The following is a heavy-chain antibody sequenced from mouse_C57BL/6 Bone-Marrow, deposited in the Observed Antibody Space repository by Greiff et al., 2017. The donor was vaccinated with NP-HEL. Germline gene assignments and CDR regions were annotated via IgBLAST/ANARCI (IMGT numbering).Heavy chain of an antibody. Sequence: EVQLQQSGAELVRPGASVKLSCTASGFNIKDDYMHWVKQRPEQGLEWIGWIDPENGDTEYASKFQGKATLTADTSSNTAYLQLSSLTSEDAAVYYSTLNCCGSSLAWFAYWGQGTLVTVSA. CDR1: GFNIKDDY. CDR2: IDPENGDT. D-gene: IGHD1-1*01. J-gene: IGHJ3*01. CDR3: TLNCCGSSLAWFAY. V-gene: IGHV14-4*01.